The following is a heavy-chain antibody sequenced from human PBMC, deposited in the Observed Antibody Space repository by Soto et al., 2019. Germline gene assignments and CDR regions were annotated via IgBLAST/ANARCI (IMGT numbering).Heavy chain of an antibody. D-gene: IGHD6-19*01. V-gene: IGHV3-30*18. CDR1: GFNCSTYG. CDR2: RSYDGSHK. CDR3: AKYRVKTSSWPAD. J-gene: IGHJ4*02. Sequence: HVQLVESGGGVVQPGRSLRLSCAVSGFNCSTYGMHLGRQAPGTGLEWVAVRSYDGSHKAFADSVKGRIAISRDNSKNTLFLQMNSLREEDTAVYYCAKYRVKTSSWPADWGQGTLVTVSS.